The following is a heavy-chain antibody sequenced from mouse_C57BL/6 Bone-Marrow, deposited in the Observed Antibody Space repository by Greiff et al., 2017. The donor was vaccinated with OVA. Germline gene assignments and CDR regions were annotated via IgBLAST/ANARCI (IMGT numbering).Heavy chain of an antibody. Sequence: QVQLQQPGAELVMPGASVKLSCKASGYTFTSYWMPWVKQRPGQGLEWIGEIDPSDSYTNYNQKFKGKSTLTVDKSSSTAYMQLSRPTSEYSAVYYGASFTTVVADYAMDYWGQGTSVTVSS. CDR2: IDPSDSYT. CDR1: GYTFTSYW. J-gene: IGHJ4*01. CDR3: ASFTTVVADYAMDY. V-gene: IGHV1-69*01. D-gene: IGHD1-1*01.